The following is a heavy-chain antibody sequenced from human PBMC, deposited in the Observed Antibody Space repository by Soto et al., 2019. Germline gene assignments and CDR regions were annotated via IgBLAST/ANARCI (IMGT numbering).Heavy chain of an antibody. CDR3: ARDQLRPGILYSLGVLLPEYGL. CDR1: GFAFSTFA. J-gene: IGHJ4*02. V-gene: IGHV3-23*01. Sequence: PGGSLRVSCATSGFAFSTFAMTWVRQAPGKGLECVAAISVSGNNAYYADSVKGRFTISRDNSQNSVFLQMSSLRADDTAVYYCARDQLRPGILYSLGVLLPEYGLWGQGTLVTVSS. D-gene: IGHD3-22*01. CDR2: ISVSGNNA.